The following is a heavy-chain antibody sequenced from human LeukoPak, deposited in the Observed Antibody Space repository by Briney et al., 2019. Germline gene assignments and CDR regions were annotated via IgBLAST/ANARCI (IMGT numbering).Heavy chain of an antibody. V-gene: IGHV1-58*01. CDR3: AASPDYYDSSCYSYYFDY. Sequence: SVKVSCKASGFTFTSSAVQWVRQARGQRLEWIGGIVVGSGNTNYAQKFQERVTITRDMSTSTDYMELSSLRSEDTAVYYCAASPDYYDSSCYSYYFDYWGQGTLVTVSS. J-gene: IGHJ4*02. CDR1: GFTFTSSA. CDR2: IVVGSGNT. D-gene: IGHD3-22*01.